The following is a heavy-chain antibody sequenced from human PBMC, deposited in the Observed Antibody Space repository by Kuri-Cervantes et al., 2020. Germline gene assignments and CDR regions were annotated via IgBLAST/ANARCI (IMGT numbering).Heavy chain of an antibody. D-gene: IGHD3-10*01. CDR1: GGSVSSSTSY. CDR3: ARMDGSGSYYNGIRNYGMDV. J-gene: IGHJ6*02. Sequence: LRLSCTVSGGSVSSSTSYWSWIRQPPGKGLEWIGCFHYTGSTYYNPSLKSRVTISVDTSKNQFSLKLSSVTAADTAVYYCARMDGSGSYYNGIRNYGMDVWGQGALVTVSS. CDR2: FHYTGST. V-gene: IGHV4-31*03.